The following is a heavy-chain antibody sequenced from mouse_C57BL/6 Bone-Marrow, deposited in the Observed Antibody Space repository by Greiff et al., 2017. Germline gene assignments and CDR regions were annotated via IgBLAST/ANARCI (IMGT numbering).Heavy chain of an antibody. CDR3: ARSGPLGRSFDY. CDR2: IYPTSGRT. D-gene: IGHD4-1*01. J-gene: IGHJ2*01. V-gene: IGHV1-55*01. Sequence: VQLQQPGAELVKPGASVKMSCKASGYTFTSYWITWVKQRPGQGLEWIGDIYPTSGRTNYNEKFKSKAIRTVDTSSNTAYMQLSSLTSEDSAVFCCARSGPLGRSFDYWGQGTTLTGSS. CDR1: GYTFTSYW.